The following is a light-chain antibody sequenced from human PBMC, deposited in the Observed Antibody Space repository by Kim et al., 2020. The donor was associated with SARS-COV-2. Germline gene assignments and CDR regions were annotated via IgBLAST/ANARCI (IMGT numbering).Light chain of an antibody. V-gene: IGKV1-8*01. J-gene: IGKJ2*01. CDR3: QQYYSNPYT. Sequence: CASKGDRVTITCRASQGISSYLAWYQQKPGKAPKLLIYAASTLQSGVPSRFSGSGSGTDFTLTISCLQSEDFATYYCQQYYSNPYTFGQGTKLEI. CDR2: AAS. CDR1: QGISSY.